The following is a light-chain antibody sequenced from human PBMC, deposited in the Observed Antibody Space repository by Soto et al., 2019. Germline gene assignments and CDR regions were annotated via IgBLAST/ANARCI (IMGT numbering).Light chain of an antibody. J-gene: IGLJ1*01. Sequence: QSVLTQPPSTSGTPGQRVAISCSGTSSNIGSHTVNWYQQLPGTAPKLLIYGDDQRPSGIPDRFSGSKSGTSASLAISGLHSEDGVDYYCASWDASLSACVFGNGTKLTVL. CDR1: SSNIGSHT. CDR3: ASWDASLSACV. V-gene: IGLV1-44*01. CDR2: GDD.